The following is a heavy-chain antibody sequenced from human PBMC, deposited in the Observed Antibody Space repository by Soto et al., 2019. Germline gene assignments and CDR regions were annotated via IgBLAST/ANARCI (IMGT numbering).Heavy chain of an antibody. J-gene: IGHJ4*02. V-gene: IGHV1-18*04. CDR3: VRARHYYESSGFFDY. CDR2: ISAHNGNT. Sequence: ASVKVSCKASGYTFTNYVISWVRQAPGQGLEWMGWISAHNGNTNYAQKLQGRVTMTTDTSTSTAYMELRSLRSDDTAVYYCVRARHYYESSGFFDYWGQGTLVTVSS. D-gene: IGHD3-22*01. CDR1: GYTFTNYV.